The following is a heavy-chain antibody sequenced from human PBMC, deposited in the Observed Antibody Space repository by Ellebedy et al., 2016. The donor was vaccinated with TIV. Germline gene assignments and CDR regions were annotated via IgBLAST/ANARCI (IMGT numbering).Heavy chain of an antibody. CDR3: ARTDLRYGMDV. V-gene: IGHV4-38-2*02. D-gene: IGHD3/OR15-3a*01. Sequence: SETLSLXXTVSGYSISSGYYWGWIRQPPGKGLEWIGSIYHSGGTYYNPSLKSRVAISVDTSKNQFSLKLSSVTAADTAVYYCARTDLRYGMDVWGQGTTVTVSS. J-gene: IGHJ6*02. CDR2: IYHSGGT. CDR1: GYSISSGYY.